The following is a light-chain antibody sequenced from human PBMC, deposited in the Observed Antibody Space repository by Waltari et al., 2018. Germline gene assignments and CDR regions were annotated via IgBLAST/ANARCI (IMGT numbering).Light chain of an antibody. J-gene: IGLJ3*02. CDR1: KIGLIS. CDR2: DDS. CDR3: QVWHLSDQSWV. V-gene: IGLV3-21*02. Sequence: SYVLTQPPSLSVAPGQTARMTCGGDKIGLISVHWYQQKPDQAPVLVVHDDSGRPSGIPARFSGSNSGDTAALTVSRVEAGDEADYYCQVWHLSDQSWVFGGGTKLTVL.